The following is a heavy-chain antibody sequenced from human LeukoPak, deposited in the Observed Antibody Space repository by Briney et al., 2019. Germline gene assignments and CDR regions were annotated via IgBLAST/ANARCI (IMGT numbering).Heavy chain of an antibody. J-gene: IGHJ4*02. D-gene: IGHD2-2*01. V-gene: IGHV4-59*01. CDR3: ARSPLYCSSTSCYDY. CDR1: GGSISSYY. CDR2: IYYSGST. Sequence: SETLSLTCTVSGGSISSYYWSWIRQPPGRGLEWIGYIYYSGSTNYNPSLKSRVTISVDTSKNQFSLKLSSVTAADTAVYYCARSPLYCSSTSCYDYWGQGTLVTVSS.